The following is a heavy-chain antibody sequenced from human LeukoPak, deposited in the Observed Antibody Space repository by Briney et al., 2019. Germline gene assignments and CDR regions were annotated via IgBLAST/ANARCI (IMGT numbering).Heavy chain of an antibody. CDR2: MYYSGNT. J-gene: IGHJ3*02. Sequence: SETLSLTCNVSGGSISSYYWSWIRQPPGKGLEWIGYMYYSGNTNYNPSLKSRVTTSVDSSKNQFSLKLSSVTAADTAVYYCARHTLVGARNAFDIWGQGTMVTVCS. CDR3: ARHTLVGARNAFDI. CDR1: GGSISSYY. V-gene: IGHV4-59*08. D-gene: IGHD1-26*01.